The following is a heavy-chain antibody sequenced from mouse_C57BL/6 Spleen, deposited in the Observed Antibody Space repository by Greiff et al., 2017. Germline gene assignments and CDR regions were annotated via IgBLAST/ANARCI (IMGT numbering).Heavy chain of an antibody. CDR2: INPNNGGT. Sequence: VQLQQSGPELVKPGASVKISCKASGYTFTDYYMNWVKQSHGKSLEWIGDINPNNGGTSYNQKFKGKATLTVDKSSSTAYMELRSLTSEDSAVYYCARSGLYDYAMDYWGQGTSVTVSS. CDR3: ARSGLYDYAMDY. V-gene: IGHV1-26*01. CDR1: GYTFTDYY. J-gene: IGHJ4*01. D-gene: IGHD2-12*01.